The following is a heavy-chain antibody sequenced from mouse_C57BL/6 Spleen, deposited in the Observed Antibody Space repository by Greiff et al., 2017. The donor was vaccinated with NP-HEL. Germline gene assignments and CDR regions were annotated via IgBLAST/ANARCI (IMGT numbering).Heavy chain of an antibody. V-gene: IGHV5-6*01. J-gene: IGHJ2*01. Sequence: EVMLVESGGDLVKPGGSLKLSCAASGFTFSSYGMSWVRQTPDKRLEWVATISSGGSYTYYPDSVKGRFTISRDNAKNNLYLQMSSLKSEDTAMYDCAGGGGHDYWGQGTTLTVSS. CDR3: AGGGGHDY. CDR2: ISSGGSYT. CDR1: GFTFSSYG. D-gene: IGHD1-1*02.